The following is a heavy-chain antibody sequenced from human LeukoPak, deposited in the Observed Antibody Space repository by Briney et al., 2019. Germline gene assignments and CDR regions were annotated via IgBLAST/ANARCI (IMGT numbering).Heavy chain of an antibody. J-gene: IGHJ4*02. V-gene: IGHV3-11*04. D-gene: IGHD6-19*01. CDR2: ISSSGSTI. Sequence: GGSLRLSCAASGFTFSDYYMSWIRQAPGKGLEWVSDISSSGSTIYYADSVKGRFTISRDNAKNSLYLHMNSLRAEDTAVYYCARDFPPSHYSSGWYWSRTGRRRDYYFDYWGQGTLVTVSS. CDR3: ARDFPPSHYSSGWYWSRTGRRRDYYFDY. CDR1: GFTFSDYY.